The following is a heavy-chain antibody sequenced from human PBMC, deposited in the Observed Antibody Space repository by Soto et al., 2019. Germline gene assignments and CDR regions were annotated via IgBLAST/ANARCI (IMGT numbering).Heavy chain of an antibody. CDR2: IWYDGTQK. D-gene: IGHD4-17*01. CDR3: ARAGGTTVTGLWHFDS. V-gene: IGHV3-33*01. CDR1: GFTFNTYS. J-gene: IGHJ4*02. Sequence: HPGGSLRLSCEASGFTFNTYSMHWVRQPPGKGLEWLAAIWYDGTQKYYADSVKGRFIISRDNSKTTLYLEMNSLRAEDTAVYYCARAGGTTVTGLWHFDSWGQGTLVTVSS.